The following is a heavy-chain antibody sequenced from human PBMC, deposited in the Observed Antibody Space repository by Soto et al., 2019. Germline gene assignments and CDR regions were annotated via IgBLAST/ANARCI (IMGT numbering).Heavy chain of an antibody. CDR3: ARGQVVAAQH. V-gene: IGHV4-30-2*01. D-gene: IGHD2-15*01. CDR1: GGSIISGSYS. J-gene: IGHJ4*02. Sequence: QLQLQESGSGLVKPAQTLSLTSAVSGGSIISGSYSWSWIREPPGKGLEWIGYIYHSGSTYYNPSLKSRVTISVDRSKNQFSLKLSFVTAADTAVYYCARGQVVAAQHWGQGTLVTVSS. CDR2: IYHSGST.